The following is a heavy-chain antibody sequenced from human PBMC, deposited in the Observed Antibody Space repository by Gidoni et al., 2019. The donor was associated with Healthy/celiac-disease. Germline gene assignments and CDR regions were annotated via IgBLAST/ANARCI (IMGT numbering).Heavy chain of an antibody. J-gene: IGHJ4*02. CDR3: ARVRDFWSGYYKAYFDY. D-gene: IGHD3-3*01. V-gene: IGHV4-34*01. CDR2: INHSGST. CDR1: GGSFRGYY. Sequence: QVQLQQWGAGLLKPSETLSLTCAVYGGSFRGYYWSWIRQPPGKGLEWIGEINHSGSTNYNPSLKSRVTISVDTSKNQFSLKLSSVTAADTAVYYCARVRDFWSGYYKAYFDYWGQGTLVTVSS.